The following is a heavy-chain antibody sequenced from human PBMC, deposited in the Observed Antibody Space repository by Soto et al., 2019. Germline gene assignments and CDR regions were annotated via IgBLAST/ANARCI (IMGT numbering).Heavy chain of an antibody. CDR3: ARGGGYCSSTSCYLAHDFDY. CDR1: GYTFTSYY. Sequence: ASVKVSCKASGYTFTSYYMHWVRQAPGQGLEWMGIINPSGGSTSYAQKFQGRVTMTRDTSTSTVYMELSSLRSEDTAVYCCARGGGYCSSTSCYLAHDFDYWGQGTLVTVSS. CDR2: INPSGGST. J-gene: IGHJ4*02. D-gene: IGHD2-2*01. V-gene: IGHV1-46*01.